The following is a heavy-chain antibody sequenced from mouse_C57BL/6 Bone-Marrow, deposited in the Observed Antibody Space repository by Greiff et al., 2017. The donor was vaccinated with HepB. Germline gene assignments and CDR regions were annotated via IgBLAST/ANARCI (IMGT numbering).Heavy chain of an antibody. V-gene: IGHV1-82*01. CDR1: GYAFSSSW. CDR3: AVYGTYDY. Sequence: QVQLQQSGPELVKPGASVKISCKASGYAFSSSWMNWVKQRPGKGLEWIGRIYPGDGDTNYNGKFKGKATLTADKSSSTAYMQRSSLTSEDSAVYFSAVYGTYDYWGQGTTLTVSS. CDR2: IYPGDGDT. J-gene: IGHJ2*01. D-gene: IGHD2-1*01.